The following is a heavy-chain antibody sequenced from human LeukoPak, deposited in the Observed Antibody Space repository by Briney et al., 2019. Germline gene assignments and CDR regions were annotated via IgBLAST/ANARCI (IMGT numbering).Heavy chain of an antibody. CDR2: ISSSSSYI. Sequence: GGSLRLSCAASGFTFSSYSMNWVRQAPGKGLEWVSSISSSSSYIYYADSVKGRFTISRDNAKNSLYLQMNSLRAEDTAVYYCARDLGSSALNWFDPWGQGTLVTVSS. V-gene: IGHV3-21*01. CDR1: GFTFSSYS. J-gene: IGHJ5*02. CDR3: ARDLGSSALNWFDP. D-gene: IGHD6-25*01.